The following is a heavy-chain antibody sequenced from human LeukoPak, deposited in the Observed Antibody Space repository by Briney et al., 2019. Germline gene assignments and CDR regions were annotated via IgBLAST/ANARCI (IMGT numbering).Heavy chain of an antibody. D-gene: IGHD6-19*01. Sequence: SETLSLTCAVYGGSFSSYYWSRIRQPPGKGLEWIGYIYYSGSTNYNPSLKSRVTISVDTSKNQFSLKLSSVTAADTAVYYCARESLAVAGYDYWGQGTLVTASS. V-gene: IGHV4-59*01. J-gene: IGHJ4*02. CDR3: ARESLAVAGYDY. CDR2: IYYSGST. CDR1: GGSFSSYY.